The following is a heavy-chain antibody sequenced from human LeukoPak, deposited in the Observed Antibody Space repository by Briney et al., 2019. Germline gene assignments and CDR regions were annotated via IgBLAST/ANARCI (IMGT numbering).Heavy chain of an antibody. V-gene: IGHV1-2*06. CDR3: ARGPYDYVWGNYRYTAASFDY. CDR2: INPNRGGT. Sequence: GASVKVSCNASGYTFTAYDMHRVRQAPGQGLEWMGRINPNRGGTTYAQHFQGRVTMTRDTSISTAYLELSSLRPDDTAMYYCARGPYDYVWGNYRYTAASFDYWGQGTLVTVSS. D-gene: IGHD3-16*02. J-gene: IGHJ4*02. CDR1: GYTFTAYD.